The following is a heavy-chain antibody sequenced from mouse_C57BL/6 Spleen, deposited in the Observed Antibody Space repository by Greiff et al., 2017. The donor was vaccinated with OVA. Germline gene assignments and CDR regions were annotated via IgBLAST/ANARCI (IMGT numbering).Heavy chain of an antibody. CDR2: INPNNGGT. J-gene: IGHJ2*01. V-gene: IGHV1-18*01. D-gene: IGHD2-1*01. CDR3: ARRWGNYVFDY. Sequence: VQLKESGPELVKPGASVKIPCKASGSTFTDYNMDWVKQSHGKSLEWIGDINPNNGGTIYNQKFKGKATLTVDKSSSTAYMERRSLTSEDTAVYYCARRWGNYVFDYWGQCTTLTVSS. CDR1: GSTFTDYN.